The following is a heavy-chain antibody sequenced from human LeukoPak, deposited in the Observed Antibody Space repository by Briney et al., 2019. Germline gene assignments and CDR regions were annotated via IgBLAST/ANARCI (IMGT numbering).Heavy chain of an antibody. CDR2: IIPIFGTA. Sequence: SSVKVSCKASGGTFSSYAISWVRQAPGQGLELMGGIIPIFGTANYAQKFQGRVTITADESTSTAYMELSSLRSEDTAVYYCARFGLGVSGYDFSDYWGQGTLVTVSS. V-gene: IGHV1-69*13. J-gene: IGHJ4*02. CDR1: GGTFSSYA. D-gene: IGHD5-12*01. CDR3: ARFGLGVSGYDFSDY.